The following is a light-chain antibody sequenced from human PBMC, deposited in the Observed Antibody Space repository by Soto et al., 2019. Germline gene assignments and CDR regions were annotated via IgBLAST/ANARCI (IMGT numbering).Light chain of an antibody. CDR2: SAS. V-gene: IGKV3-20*01. CDR3: QQYGSSPLT. Sequence: EIVMAQSPATLSLSPGQRATLSCRASQSVSSKLAWYQQRPGQAPRLLIYSASNRATGIPDRFSGSGSGTDFTLTISRLDPEDFAVYYCQQYGSSPLTFGGGTKVDIK. J-gene: IGKJ4*01. CDR1: QSVSSK.